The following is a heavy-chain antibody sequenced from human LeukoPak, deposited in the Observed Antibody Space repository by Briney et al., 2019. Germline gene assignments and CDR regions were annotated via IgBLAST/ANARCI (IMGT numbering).Heavy chain of an antibody. V-gene: IGHV4-34*01. CDR3: ARHLPSPELQFYFDY. Sequence: SETLSLTCAVYGGSFSGYYWSWIRQPPGKGLEWIGEINHSGSTNYNPSLKSRVTISVDTSKNQFSLKLSSVTAADTAFYYCARHLPSPELQFYFDYWDQGTLVTVSS. D-gene: IGHD5-24*01. CDR1: GGSFSGYY. CDR2: INHSGST. J-gene: IGHJ4*02.